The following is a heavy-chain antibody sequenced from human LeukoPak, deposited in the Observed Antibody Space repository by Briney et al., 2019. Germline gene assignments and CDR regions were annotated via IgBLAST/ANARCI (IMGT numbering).Heavy chain of an antibody. CDR3: ARDGLVPAATYYYYGMDV. CDR2: IWYDGSNK. V-gene: IGHV3-33*01. CDR1: GFTFGSYG. Sequence: GGSLRLSCAASGFTFGSYGMHWVRQAPGKGLEWVAVIWYDGSNKYYADSVKGRFTISRDNSKNTLYLQMNSLRAEDTAVYYCARDGLVPAATYYYYGMDVWGQGTTVTVSS. J-gene: IGHJ6*02. D-gene: IGHD2-2*01.